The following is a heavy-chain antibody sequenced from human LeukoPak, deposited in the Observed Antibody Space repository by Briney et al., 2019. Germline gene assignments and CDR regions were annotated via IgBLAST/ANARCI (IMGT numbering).Heavy chain of an antibody. D-gene: IGHD2-15*01. V-gene: IGHV3-30*18. CDR3: AKVGSIGYCSGGSCLFDY. CDR1: GFTFSSYG. CDR2: ISYDGSNK. Sequence: GGSLRLSCAASGFTFSSYGMHWVRQAPGKGLEWVAVISYDGSNKYYADSVKGRFTISRDNSKNTLYLQMNSLRAEDTAVYYCAKVGSIGYCSGGSCLFDYWGQGTLVTVSS. J-gene: IGHJ4*02.